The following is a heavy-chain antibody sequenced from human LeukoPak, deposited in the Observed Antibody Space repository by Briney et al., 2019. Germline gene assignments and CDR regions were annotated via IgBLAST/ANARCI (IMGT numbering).Heavy chain of an antibody. CDR2: INSDGSST. J-gene: IGHJ4*02. CDR3: ARVNRAAKALDFDD. Sequence: GGSLRLSCAASGFTFSSYWMHWVRQAPGKGLVWVSRINSDGSSTSYADSVKGRFTISRDNAKNTLYLQMNSLRAEDTAVYYCARVNRAAKALDFDDWGQGTLVTVCS. D-gene: IGHD2-15*01. V-gene: IGHV3-74*01. CDR1: GFTFSSYW.